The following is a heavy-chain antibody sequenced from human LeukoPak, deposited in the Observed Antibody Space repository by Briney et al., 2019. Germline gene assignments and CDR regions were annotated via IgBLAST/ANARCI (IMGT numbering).Heavy chain of an antibody. J-gene: IGHJ4*02. V-gene: IGHV4-4*02. D-gene: IGHD3-10*01. CDR3: ARLGGGSGSYYNFPAEYYFDY. CDR2: VYRSGST. Sequence: SETLSLTCAVSGDSISDKYWWRWVRQFPDKGLEWIGEVYRSGSTNYNPSLKSRVTISVDKSKNQFSLKLSSVTAADTAVYYCARLGGGSGSYYNFPAEYYFDYWGQGTLVTVSS. CDR1: GDSISDKYW.